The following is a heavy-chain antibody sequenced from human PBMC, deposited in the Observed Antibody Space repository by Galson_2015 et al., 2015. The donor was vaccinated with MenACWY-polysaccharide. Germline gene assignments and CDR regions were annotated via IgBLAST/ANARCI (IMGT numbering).Heavy chain of an antibody. CDR2: IWYDESDE. Sequence: SLRLSCAASGFTFSNYGMHWVRQAPGKGLEWMAVIWYDESDEYYADSVKGRFTISRDNSKNALYLQMNSLRAEDTAVYYCARADCNDGGRALDIWGQGTMVTVSS. D-gene: IGHD1-1*01. CDR3: ARADCNDGGRALDI. CDR1: GFTFSNYG. J-gene: IGHJ3*02. V-gene: IGHV3-33*01.